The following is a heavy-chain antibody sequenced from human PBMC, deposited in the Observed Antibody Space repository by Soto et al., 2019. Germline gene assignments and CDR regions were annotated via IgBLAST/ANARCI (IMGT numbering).Heavy chain of an antibody. CDR2: IWYDGSNK. J-gene: IGHJ6*02. Sequence: QVQLVESGGGVVQPGRSLRLSCAASGFMFSTYHMHWVRQAPAKGLEWVAVIWYDGSNKYYVDSVKGRFTISRDNSKNTLYLQMDSLRAEDTAGYYCARDDYGMEVWGQGTAVTVAS. CDR1: GFMFSTYH. V-gene: IGHV3-33*01. CDR3: ARDDYGMEV.